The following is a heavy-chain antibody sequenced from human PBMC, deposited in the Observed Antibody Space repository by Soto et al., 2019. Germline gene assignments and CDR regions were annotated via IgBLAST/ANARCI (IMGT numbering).Heavy chain of an antibody. D-gene: IGHD3-22*01. CDR3: ARPTSYDSSGSFDY. J-gene: IGHJ4*02. Sequence: ASVKVSCKASGYTFTSYAMHWVRQAPGQRLEWMGWINAGNGNTKYSQKFQGRVTITRDTSASTAYMELSRLGSEDTAVYYCARPTSYDSSGSFDYWGQGTLVTVSS. CDR1: GYTFTSYA. CDR2: INAGNGNT. V-gene: IGHV1-3*01.